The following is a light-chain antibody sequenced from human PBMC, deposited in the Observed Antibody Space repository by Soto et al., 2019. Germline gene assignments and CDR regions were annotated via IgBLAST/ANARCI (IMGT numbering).Light chain of an antibody. CDR3: QQYYSFPLT. J-gene: IGKJ1*01. CDR2: KAS. V-gene: IGKV1-5*03. Sequence: MDQSPSTLSGKVGDRVTITCRASQTISSWLAWYQQKPGKAPKLLIYKASTLKSGVPSRFSGSGSGTEFTLTISCLQSEDFATYYCQQYYSFPLTFGQGTIVDVK. CDR1: QTISSW.